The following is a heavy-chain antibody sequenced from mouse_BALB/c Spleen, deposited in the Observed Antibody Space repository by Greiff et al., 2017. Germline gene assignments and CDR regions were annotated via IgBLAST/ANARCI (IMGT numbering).Heavy chain of an antibody. D-gene: IGHD2-2*01. CDR2: ISSGGST. CDR1: GFTFSSYA. CDR3: ARGLYYGYDIYYYAMDY. J-gene: IGHJ4*01. Sequence: EVQVVESGGGLVKPGGSLKLSCAASGFTFSSYAMSWVRQTPEERLEWVASISSGGSTYYPDSVKGRFTISRDNARNILYLQMSSLRSEDTAMYYCARGLYYGYDIYYYAMDYWGQGTSVTVSS. V-gene: IGHV5-6-5*01.